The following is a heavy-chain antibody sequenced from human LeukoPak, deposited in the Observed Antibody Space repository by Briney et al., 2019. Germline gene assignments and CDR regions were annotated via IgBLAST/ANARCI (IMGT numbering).Heavy chain of an antibody. V-gene: IGHV3-23*01. CDR1: GFTFSSYT. D-gene: IGHD2-8*01. Sequence: GGSLRLSCAASGFTFSSYTMRWVRQTPGKGLEWVSSISGSGDSTYYADSVKGRFTISRDNSQSTLYLEVNSLRADDTAVYYCTKDVVSNSKAFDYWGQGTLVTVSS. J-gene: IGHJ4*02. CDR2: ISGSGDST. CDR3: TKDVVSNSKAFDY.